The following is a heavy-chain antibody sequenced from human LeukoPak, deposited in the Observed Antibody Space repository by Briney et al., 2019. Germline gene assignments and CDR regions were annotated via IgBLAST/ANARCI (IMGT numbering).Heavy chain of an antibody. CDR1: GGSISSSNW. J-gene: IGHJ5*02. CDR2: IYHSGST. CDR3: AKGAGGFSYYNWFDP. V-gene: IGHV4-4*02. D-gene: IGHD5-18*01. Sequence: PSETLSLTCAVSGGSISSSNWWSWVRQPPGEGLEWIGEIYHSGSTNYNPSLKSRVTISVDKSKNQFSLKLASVTAADTAIYYCAKGAGGFSYYNWFDPWGQGTLVTVSS.